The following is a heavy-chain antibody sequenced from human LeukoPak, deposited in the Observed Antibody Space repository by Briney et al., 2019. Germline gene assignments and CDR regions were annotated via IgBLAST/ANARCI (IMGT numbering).Heavy chain of an antibody. Sequence: SETLSLTCTVSGGSISSSSYYRRWIRQPPGKGLEWIGSIYYSGSTYYHPSLKSRVTISVDTSKNQFSLKLSSVTAADTAVYYCARDRGMPTVKGLDWFDPWGQGTLVTVSS. CDR2: IYYSGST. J-gene: IGHJ5*02. V-gene: IGHV4-39*07. CDR3: ARDRGMPTVKGLDWFDP. D-gene: IGHD4-11*01. CDR1: GGSISSSSYY.